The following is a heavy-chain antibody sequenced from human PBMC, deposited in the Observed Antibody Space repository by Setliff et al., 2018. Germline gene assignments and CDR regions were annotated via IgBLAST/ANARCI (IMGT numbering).Heavy chain of an antibody. J-gene: IGHJ4*02. CDR3: ARGRAGHSGH. Sequence: SETLSLTCSVSGGAVSGDYWTWIRQPPGKGLEWIGEINHRGSTNYNPSLKSRVTISIDTSKDQFSLKLISMTAADTAVYYCARGRAGHSGHWGQGTLVTVSS. V-gene: IGHV4-34*01. CDR1: GGAVSGDY. CDR2: INHRGST. D-gene: IGHD6-19*01.